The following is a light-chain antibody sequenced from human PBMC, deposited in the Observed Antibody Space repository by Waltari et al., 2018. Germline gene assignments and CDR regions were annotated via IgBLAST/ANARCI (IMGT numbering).Light chain of an antibody. J-gene: IGLJ2*01. Sequence: QSALTQPASVSGSPGQSITISCTGTSSAVGTSKFVSWYHQHPGKVPKLIIYDATARPSGVSSRFSGSKSGNTASLTISGLQAEDEGDYYCNSYTTSGTVVFGGGTKLTVL. CDR2: DAT. CDR1: SSAVGTSKF. V-gene: IGLV2-14*03. CDR3: NSYTTSGTVV.